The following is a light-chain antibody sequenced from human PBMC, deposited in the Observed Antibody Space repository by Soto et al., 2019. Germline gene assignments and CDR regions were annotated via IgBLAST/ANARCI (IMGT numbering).Light chain of an antibody. V-gene: IGKV3-20*01. CDR3: KQYGSSQWT. CDR1: QSVSSSY. CDR2: GAS. J-gene: IGKJ1*01. Sequence: EIVLTQSPGTLSLSPGERATLSCRASQSVSSSYLAWYQQKPGQAPRLLIYGASSRATGIPDRFSGSGSGTDFTLTINRLEPEAFAVYYSKQYGSSQWTFGQGPKVDIK.